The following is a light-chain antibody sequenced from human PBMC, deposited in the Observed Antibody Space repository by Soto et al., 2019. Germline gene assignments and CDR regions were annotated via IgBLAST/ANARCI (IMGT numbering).Light chain of an antibody. Sequence: QSVLTQPASVSGSPGQSITMSCTGTSSDVGSYDFVSWYQQHPGKAPKLLIYEVSNRPSGVSARFSGSKSDNTASLTISGLQAADEAHYFCISYSSSTVRYVFGSGTKLTVL. CDR2: EVS. V-gene: IGLV2-14*01. J-gene: IGLJ1*01. CDR1: SSDVGSYDF. CDR3: ISYSSSTVRYV.